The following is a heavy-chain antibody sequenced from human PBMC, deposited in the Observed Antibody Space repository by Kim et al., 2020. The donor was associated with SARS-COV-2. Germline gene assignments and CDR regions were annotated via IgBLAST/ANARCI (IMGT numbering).Heavy chain of an antibody. CDR3: ARAAEYYYDSSGYYW. Sequence: SETLSLTCTVSGGSVSSGSYYWSWIRQPPGKGLEWIGYIYYSGSTNYNPSLKSRVTISVDTSKNQFSLKLSSVTAADTAVYYCARAAEYYYDSSGYYW. CDR1: GGSVSSGSYY. J-gene: IGHJ2*01. CDR2: IYYSGST. D-gene: IGHD3-22*01. V-gene: IGHV4-61*01.